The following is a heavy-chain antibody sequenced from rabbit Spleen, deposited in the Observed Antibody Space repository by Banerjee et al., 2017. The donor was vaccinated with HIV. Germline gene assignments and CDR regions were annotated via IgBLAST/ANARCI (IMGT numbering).Heavy chain of an antibody. Sequence: QQLEESGGDLVKPGASLTLTCKASGFSFSSGYDMCWVRQAPGKGLEWIACIYAGSSGTTYYASWTKGRFTISKTSSTTVTLQMTSLTAADTATYFCAKMRYGSYGYFDLWGPGTLVTVS. CDR3: AKMRYGSYGYFDL. D-gene: IGHD6-1*01. CDR2: IYAGSSGTT. J-gene: IGHJ4*01. CDR1: GFSFSSGYD. V-gene: IGHV1S40*01.